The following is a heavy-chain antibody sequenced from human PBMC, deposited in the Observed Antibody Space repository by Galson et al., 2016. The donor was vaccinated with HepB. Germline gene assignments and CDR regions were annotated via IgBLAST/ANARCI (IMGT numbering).Heavy chain of an antibody. V-gene: IGHV5-10-1*01. D-gene: IGHD2-15*01. CDR3: VRHPRAGKVAAVFKY. J-gene: IGHJ4*02. Sequence: QSGAEVKKPGESLKISCKTSEYSFSNYCISWVRQMPVKGPEWMGTIDPSDSYINYSPSFQGHVTISADKPINTAYLQWSSLKASDTAMYYCVRHPRAGKVAAVFKYWGQGTLVTVSS. CDR1: EYSFSNYC. CDR2: IDPSDSYI.